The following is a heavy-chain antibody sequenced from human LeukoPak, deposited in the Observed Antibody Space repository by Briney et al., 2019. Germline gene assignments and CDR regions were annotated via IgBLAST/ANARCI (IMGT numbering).Heavy chain of an antibody. J-gene: IGHJ1*01. Sequence: GGSLRLSCAASGFTFSSYSMNWVRQAPGKGLEWVSSISSSSSYIYYADSVKGRFTISRDNAKNSLYLQMNSLRAEDTAVYYCARDRLATTVAPEYFQHWGQGTLVTVSS. D-gene: IGHD4-23*01. CDR3: ARDRLATTVAPEYFQH. V-gene: IGHV3-21*01. CDR2: ISSSSSYI. CDR1: GFTFSSYS.